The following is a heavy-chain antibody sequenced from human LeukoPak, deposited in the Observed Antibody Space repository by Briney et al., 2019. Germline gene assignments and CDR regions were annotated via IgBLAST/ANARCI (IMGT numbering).Heavy chain of an antibody. V-gene: IGHV1-2*02. J-gene: IGHJ2*01. CDR1: GYTFTNYY. CDR3: AREGLTGYWFFDF. Sequence: ASVKVSCTASGYTFTNYYFHWVRQAPGQGLEWMGWINPNSGGTNYAQKFQGRVTLTRDTSISTTYMELTRLRSDDTAVYYCAREGLTGYWFFDFWGRGTLVTVSS. CDR2: INPNSGGT. D-gene: IGHD7-27*01.